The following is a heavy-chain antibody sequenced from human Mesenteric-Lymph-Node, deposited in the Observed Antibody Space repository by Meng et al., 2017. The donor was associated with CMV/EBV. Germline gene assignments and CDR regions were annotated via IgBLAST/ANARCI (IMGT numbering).Heavy chain of an antibody. CDR2: IRYDGSNK. CDR1: AFTFSTFG. CDR3: AGVGLGCTGDTCFFL. D-gene: IGHD2-8*02. Sequence: GGSLRLSCAASAFTFSTFGMHWVRQAPGKGLEWVAFIRYDGSNKYYADSVKGRFTISRDNSKNTLYLQMNSLRPEDTAVYYCAGVGLGCTGDTCFFLWGQGTLVTVSS. V-gene: IGHV3-30*02. J-gene: IGHJ4*02.